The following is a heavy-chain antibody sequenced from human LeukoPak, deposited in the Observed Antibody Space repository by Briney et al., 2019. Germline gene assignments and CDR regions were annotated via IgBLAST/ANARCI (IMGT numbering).Heavy chain of an antibody. D-gene: IGHD5-12*01. V-gene: IGHV1-18*01. Sequence: GASVKVSCKASGYTFRNHGITWVRQAPGQGLEWMGWISAYNGDTHYAQNLQGRVTMTTDTSTSTAYMELRNLRSDDTAVYFCARDPTNTSGYYAYFDYWGQGTPVTVSS. CDR2: ISAYNGDT. CDR1: GYTFRNHG. J-gene: IGHJ4*02. CDR3: ARDPTNTSGYYAYFDY.